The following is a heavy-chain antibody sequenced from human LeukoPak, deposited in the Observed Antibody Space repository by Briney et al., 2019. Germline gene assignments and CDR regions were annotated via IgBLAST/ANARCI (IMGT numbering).Heavy chain of an antibody. CDR1: GFTFDDYA. J-gene: IGHJ4*02. V-gene: IGHV3-9*03. Sequence: GGSLRLSCAASGFTFDDYAMHWVRQAPGKGLEWVSGISWNSGSIGYADSVKGRFTISRDNAKNSLYLQMNSLGAEDMALYYCAKGYSSGWYLGPADYWGQGTLVTVSS. CDR2: ISWNSGSI. D-gene: IGHD6-19*01. CDR3: AKGYSSGWYLGPADY.